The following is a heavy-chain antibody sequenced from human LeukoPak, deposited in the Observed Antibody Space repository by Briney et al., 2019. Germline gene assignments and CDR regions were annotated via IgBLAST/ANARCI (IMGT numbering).Heavy chain of an antibody. CDR2: IIPIFGTA. CDR1: GGTFSSYA. V-gene: IGHV1-69*06. D-gene: IGHD3-10*01. Sequence: SVKVSCKASGGTFSSYAISWVRQAPGQGLEWMGGIIPIFGTANYAQKFQGRVTITADKSTSTVYMELSSLRSEDTAVYYCAREGGSGSYYMDWGQGTLVTVSS. CDR3: AREGGSGSYYMD. J-gene: IGHJ4*02.